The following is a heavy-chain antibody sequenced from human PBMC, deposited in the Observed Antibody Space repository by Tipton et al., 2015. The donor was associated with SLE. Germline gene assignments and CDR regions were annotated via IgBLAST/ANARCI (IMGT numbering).Heavy chain of an antibody. CDR2: IYYSGST. CDR3: ARDQGTAGAFDI. CDR1: GGSISRYY. Sequence: TLSLTCTVSGGSISRYYWSWIRQPPGKGLEWIGYIYYSGSTNYNPSLKSRVTISVDTSKNQFSLKLSSVTAADTAVYYCARDQGTAGAFDIWGQGTMVTVSS. J-gene: IGHJ3*02. V-gene: IGHV4-59*01. D-gene: IGHD1-1*01.